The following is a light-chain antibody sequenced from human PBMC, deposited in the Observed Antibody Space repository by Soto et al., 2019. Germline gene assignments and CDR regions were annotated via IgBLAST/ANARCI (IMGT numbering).Light chain of an antibody. Sequence: DLQMTQSPSSLSASVGDRVAITCRASQTIDVYLNWYLQKPGRAPQLLIYAASKLQSGVPSRFSGSGSGTDFTLTISSLQADDSATYFCQQSYMTPRTFGQGTKVEI. V-gene: IGKV1-39*01. CDR1: QTIDVY. CDR2: AAS. CDR3: QQSYMTPRT. J-gene: IGKJ1*01.